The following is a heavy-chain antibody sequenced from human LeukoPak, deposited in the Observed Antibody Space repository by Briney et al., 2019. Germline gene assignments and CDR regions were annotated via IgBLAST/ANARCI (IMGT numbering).Heavy chain of an antibody. CDR2: INHSGST. CDR1: GGSISSSSYY. J-gene: IGHJ4*02. Sequence: SETLSLTCTVSGGSISSSSYYWGWIRQPPGKGLEWIGEINHSGSTNYNPSLKSRVTISVDTSKNQFSLKLSSVTAADTAVYYCARLPEWFGEPSVSPYFDYWGQGTLVTVSS. CDR3: ARLPEWFGEPSVSPYFDY. V-gene: IGHV4-39*07. D-gene: IGHD3-10*01.